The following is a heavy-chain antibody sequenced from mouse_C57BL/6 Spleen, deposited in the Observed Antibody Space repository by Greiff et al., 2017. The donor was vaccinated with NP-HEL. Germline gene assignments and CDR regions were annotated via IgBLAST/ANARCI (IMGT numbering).Heavy chain of an antibody. CDR1: GYTFTSYW. J-gene: IGHJ2*01. CDR3: ARTRGYDYAGGGDY. CDR2: IDPSDSYT. V-gene: IGHV1-69*01. D-gene: IGHD2-4*01. Sequence: QVQLQQPGAELVMPGASVKLSCKASGYTFTSYWMHWVKQRPGQGLEWIGEIDPSDSYTNYNQKFKGKSTLTVDKSSSTAYMQLSSLTSEDSAVYYCARTRGYDYAGGGDYWGQGTTLTVSS.